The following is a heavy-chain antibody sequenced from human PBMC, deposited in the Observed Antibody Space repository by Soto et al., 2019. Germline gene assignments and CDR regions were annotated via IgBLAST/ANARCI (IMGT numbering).Heavy chain of an antibody. D-gene: IGHD1-26*01. CDR2: INHSGST. CDR1: GGSFSGYY. J-gene: IGHJ4*02. V-gene: IGHV4-34*01. CDR3: ARKPWIPGAYYFDY. Sequence: SETLSLTCAVYGGSFSGYYWSWIRQPPGKGLEWIREINHSGSTNYNPSLKSRVTISVDTSKNQFSLKLSSVTAADTAVNYCARKPWIPGAYYFDYWGQGTLVTVSS.